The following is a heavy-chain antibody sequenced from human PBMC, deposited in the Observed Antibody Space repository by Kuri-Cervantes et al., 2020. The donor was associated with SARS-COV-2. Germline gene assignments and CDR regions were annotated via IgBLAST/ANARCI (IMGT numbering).Heavy chain of an antibody. J-gene: IGHJ4*02. CDR1: GFTFSSYS. CDR2: ISSSSSYI. CDR3: ARGEHIVVVTAMFDY. Sequence: GESLKISCAASGFTFSSYSMNWVRQAPGKGLEWVSSISSSSSYIYYADSVKGRFTISRDNAKNSLYLQMNSLRAEDTAVYYCARGEHIVVVTAMFDYWGQGTLVTVSS. D-gene: IGHD2-21*02. V-gene: IGHV3-21*01.